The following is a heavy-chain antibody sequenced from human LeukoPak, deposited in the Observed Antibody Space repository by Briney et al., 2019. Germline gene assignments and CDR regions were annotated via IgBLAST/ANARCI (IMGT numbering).Heavy chain of an antibody. J-gene: IGHJ4*02. CDR1: GFTFSSYA. Sequence: GGSLRLSCAASGFTFSSYAMHWVRQAPGKGLEYVSAVSSNGGSTYYADSVKGRFTISRDNSKNTLYLQMSSLRAEDTAVYYCVKDSGIVATITFDYWGQGTLVTVSS. V-gene: IGHV3-64D*06. CDR2: VSSNGGST. CDR3: VKDSGIVATITFDY. D-gene: IGHD5-12*01.